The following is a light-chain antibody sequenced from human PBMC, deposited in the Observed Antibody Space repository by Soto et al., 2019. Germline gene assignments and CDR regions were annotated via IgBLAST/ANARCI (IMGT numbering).Light chain of an antibody. CDR3: QKYSSVPL. Sequence: DIQMTQSPSSLSASVGDRVTITCRASQGISNYIAWYQQKPGKAPKLLIYAASTLQSGVPSRFSGSGSRTDFTLTINSLQPEDVSTYSCQKYSSVPLFGPGTKVDIK. CDR1: QGISNY. J-gene: IGKJ3*01. CDR2: AAS. V-gene: IGKV1-27*01.